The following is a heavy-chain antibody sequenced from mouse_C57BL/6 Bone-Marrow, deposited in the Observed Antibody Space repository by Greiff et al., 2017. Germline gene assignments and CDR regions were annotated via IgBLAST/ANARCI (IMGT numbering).Heavy chain of an antibody. D-gene: IGHD2-5*01. Sequence: EVQLVESGGGLVQPGGSLKLSCAASGFTFSDYYMYWVRQTPEKRLEWVAYISNGGGSTYYPDTVKGRFTISRDNAKNTLYLQMSRLKSEDTAMYYCASGAYYSNYVDYWGQGTTLTVSS. CDR1: GFTFSDYY. CDR3: ASGAYYSNYVDY. CDR2: ISNGGGST. J-gene: IGHJ2*01. V-gene: IGHV5-12*01.